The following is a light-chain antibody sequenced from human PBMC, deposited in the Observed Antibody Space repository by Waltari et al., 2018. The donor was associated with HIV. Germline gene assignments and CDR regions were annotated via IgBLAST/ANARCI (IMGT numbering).Light chain of an antibody. Sequence: QSALTQPASVSGSPGQSITISCTGTSTDVGNFNLVSWYQQYPGKAPKLLIYEVTKRPPGASNLFSAAKSCNTASLTTSGLRAEDEADYYCYSYSDTSSSYVFGTGTKVTVL. CDR2: EVT. CDR3: YSYSDTSSSYV. J-gene: IGLJ1*01. V-gene: IGLV2-23*02. CDR1: STDVGNFNL.